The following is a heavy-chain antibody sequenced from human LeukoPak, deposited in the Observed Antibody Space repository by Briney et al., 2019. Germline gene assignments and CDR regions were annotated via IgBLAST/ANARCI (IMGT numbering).Heavy chain of an antibody. CDR3: ARARPPATNDAFDI. V-gene: IGHV4-61*02. J-gene: IGHJ3*02. Sequence: PSETLSLTCTVSGGSISSGGNYWSWIRQPAGRGLEWIGRIYGRGSTNYNPSLKSRVTISLDTSKNQFSLKLSSVTAADTAVYYCARARPPATNDAFDIWGQGTMVTVSS. CDR2: IYGRGST. D-gene: IGHD2-2*01. CDR1: GGSISSGGNY.